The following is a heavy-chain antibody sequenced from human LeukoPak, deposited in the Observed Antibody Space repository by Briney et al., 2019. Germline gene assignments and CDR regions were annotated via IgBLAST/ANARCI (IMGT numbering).Heavy chain of an antibody. Sequence: GGSLRLSCTSCGFSFSSYGMHWVRQAPGKGLEWVAVIPEDGRGQFYEDSVKGRSTISRDISINTLYLQMTGLRTEDTAVYYCSRVLSSRSSGWGEHGFDYWGQGTLVTVSS. J-gene: IGHJ4*02. CDR1: GFSFSSYG. D-gene: IGHD6-19*01. V-gene: IGHV3-30*03. CDR3: SRVLSSRSSGWGEHGFDY. CDR2: IPEDGRGQ.